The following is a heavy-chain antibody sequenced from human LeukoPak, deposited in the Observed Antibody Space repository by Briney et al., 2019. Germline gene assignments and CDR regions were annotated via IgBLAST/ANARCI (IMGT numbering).Heavy chain of an antibody. Sequence: GGSLRLSCAASGFTFSSYGMHWVRQTPGKGLEWVAFIRYDGSNKYYADSVKGRFTISRDNSKNTLYLQMNSLRAEDTAVYYCARRAGAYSHPYDYWGQGTLVTVSS. D-gene: IGHD4/OR15-4a*01. CDR1: GFTFSSYG. V-gene: IGHV3-30*02. J-gene: IGHJ4*02. CDR3: ARRAGAYSHPYDY. CDR2: IRYDGSNK.